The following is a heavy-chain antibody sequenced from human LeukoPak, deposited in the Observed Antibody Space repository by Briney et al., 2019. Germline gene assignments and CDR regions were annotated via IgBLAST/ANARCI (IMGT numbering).Heavy chain of an antibody. CDR2: ISGSGGST. J-gene: IGHJ5*02. CDR1: GFAFSTYS. D-gene: IGHD3-10*01. CDR3: AKSSLWFGESKDWFDP. Sequence: GGSLRLSCAASGFAFSTYSMNWFRQAPGKGLEWVSAISGSGGSTYYADSVKGRFTISRDNSKNTLYLQMNSLRAEDTAVYYCAKSSLWFGESKDWFDPWGQGTLVTVSS. V-gene: IGHV3-23*01.